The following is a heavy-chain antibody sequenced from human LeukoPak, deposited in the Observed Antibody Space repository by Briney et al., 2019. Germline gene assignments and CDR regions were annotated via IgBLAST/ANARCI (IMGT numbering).Heavy chain of an antibody. J-gene: IGHJ3*02. CDR1: GFTFSSYS. D-gene: IGHD6-19*01. CDR2: ISSSSSDI. V-gene: IGHV3-21*01. Sequence: PGGSLRLSCAASGFTFSSYSMNWVRQAPGKGLEWVSSISSSSSDIYYADSVKGRFTISRDNAKNSLYLQMNSLRAEDTAVYYCARDRAVQWLGDAFDIWGQGTMVTVSS. CDR3: ARDRAVQWLGDAFDI.